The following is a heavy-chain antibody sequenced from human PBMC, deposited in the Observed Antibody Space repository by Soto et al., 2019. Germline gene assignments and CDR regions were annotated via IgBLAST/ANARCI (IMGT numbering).Heavy chain of an antibody. CDR2: ISYDGSNK. D-gene: IGHD2-2*01. CDR3: AKVCSSTSCYSDY. CDR1: GFTFSSYA. V-gene: IGHV3-30*04. J-gene: IGHJ4*02. Sequence: QVQLVESGGGVVQPGRSLRLSCAASGFTFSSYAMHWVRQAPGKGLEWVAVISYDGSNKYYADSVKGRFTISRDNSKNTLYLQMNSLRAEDTAVYYCAKVCSSTSCYSDYWGQGTLVTVSS.